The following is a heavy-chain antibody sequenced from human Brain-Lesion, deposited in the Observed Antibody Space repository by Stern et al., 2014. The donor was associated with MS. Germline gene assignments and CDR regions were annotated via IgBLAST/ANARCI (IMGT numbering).Heavy chain of an antibody. CDR2: IYFSGNT. Sequence: QVQLVQSGPGLVKPSETLSLTCTVAGGSVSSTSYAWAWIRQPPGKGLEGIGTIYFSGNTHSSPSLKSRLTISLNPSQNQFSLQLSLVTAADTAVYYCAGEEDIRYCSGGSCTGNWFDPWGQGTLVTVSS. D-gene: IGHD2-15*01. J-gene: IGHJ5*02. V-gene: IGHV4-39*01. CDR3: AGEEDIRYCSGGSCTGNWFDP. CDR1: GGSVSSTSYA.